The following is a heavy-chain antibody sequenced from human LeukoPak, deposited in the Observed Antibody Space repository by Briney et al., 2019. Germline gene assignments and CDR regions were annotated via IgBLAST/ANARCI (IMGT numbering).Heavy chain of an antibody. V-gene: IGHV4-61*01. J-gene: IGHJ4*02. CDR2: IYYSGST. D-gene: IGHD5-12*01. Sequence: SETLSLTCTVSGGSVSSGSYYWSWIRQPPGKGLEWIGYIYYSGSTNYNPSLKSRVTISVDTSKNQFSLKLSSVTAADTAVYYCARGGGYSGYGTFDYRGQGTLVTVSS. CDR3: ARGGGYSGYGTFDY. CDR1: GGSVSSGSYY.